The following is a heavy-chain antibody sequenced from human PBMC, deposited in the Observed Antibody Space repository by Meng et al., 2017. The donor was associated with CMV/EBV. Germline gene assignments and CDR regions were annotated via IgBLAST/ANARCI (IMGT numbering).Heavy chain of an antibody. V-gene: IGHV1-24*01. D-gene: IGHD2-2*01. CDR3: ATGRPAAIRGGPFDY. J-gene: IGHJ4*02. CDR2: FVPEGGET. CDR1: GYTLTELS. Sequence: VQLVQSWGGVKKTGASVKVSCKVSGYTLTELSMHWVRRAPAKVLEWMRGFVPEGGETIYAQKFQGRVTMTEDTSTDTAYMELSSLRSEDTAVYYCATGRPAAIRGGPFDYWGQGTLVTVSS.